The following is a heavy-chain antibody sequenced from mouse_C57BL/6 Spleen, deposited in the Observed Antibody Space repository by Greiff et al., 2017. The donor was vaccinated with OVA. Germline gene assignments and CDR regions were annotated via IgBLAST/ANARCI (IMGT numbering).Heavy chain of an antibody. CDR3: ASTVVETGYFDV. J-gene: IGHJ1*03. V-gene: IGHV5-17*01. Sequence: EVHLVESGGGLVKPGGSLKLSCAASGFTFSDYGMHWVRQAPEKGLEWVAYISSGSSTIYYADTVKGRFTISRDNAKNTLFLQMTSRRSEDTAMYYCASTVVETGYFDVWGTGTTVTVSS. CDR2: ISSGSSTI. D-gene: IGHD1-1*01. CDR1: GFTFSDYG.